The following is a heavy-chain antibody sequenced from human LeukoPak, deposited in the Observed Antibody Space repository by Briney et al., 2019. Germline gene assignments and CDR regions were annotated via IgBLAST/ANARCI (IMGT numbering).Heavy chain of an antibody. D-gene: IGHD5-18*01. Sequence: SETLSLTCAVSGYSISSGYYWGWIRQPPGKGLEWIGSIYHSGSTYYNPSLKSRVTISVDTSKNQFSLKLSSVTAADTAVHYCARGSTAMADFDYWDQGTLVTVSS. CDR3: ARGSTAMADFDY. J-gene: IGHJ4*02. V-gene: IGHV4-38-2*01. CDR2: IYHSGST. CDR1: GYSISSGYY.